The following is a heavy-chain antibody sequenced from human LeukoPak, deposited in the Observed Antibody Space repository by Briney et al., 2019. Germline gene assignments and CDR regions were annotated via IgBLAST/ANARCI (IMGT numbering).Heavy chain of an antibody. CDR3: AKDRLGHIVVVTADFDY. Sequence: GRSLRLFCAASGFTFSSYGMHWVRQAPGKGLEWVAVISYDGSNKYYADSVKGRFTISRDNSKNTLYLQMNSLRAEDTAVYYCAKDRLGHIVVVTADFDYWGQGTLVTVSS. J-gene: IGHJ4*02. D-gene: IGHD2-21*02. CDR1: GFTFSSYG. CDR2: ISYDGSNK. V-gene: IGHV3-30*18.